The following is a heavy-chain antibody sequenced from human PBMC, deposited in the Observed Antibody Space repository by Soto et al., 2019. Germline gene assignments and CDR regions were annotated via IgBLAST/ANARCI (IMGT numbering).Heavy chain of an antibody. CDR3: ARIAAAGYFDY. Sequence: RVESVTISCRVSGYSFTSYWIVWVLQMPGKGLEWMGIIYPGDSDTRYSPSFQGQVTISADKSISTAYLQWSSLKASDTAMYYCARIAAAGYFDYWGQGTMVTVSS. CDR2: IYPGDSDT. CDR1: GYSFTSYW. V-gene: IGHV5-51*01. J-gene: IGHJ4*02. D-gene: IGHD6-13*01.